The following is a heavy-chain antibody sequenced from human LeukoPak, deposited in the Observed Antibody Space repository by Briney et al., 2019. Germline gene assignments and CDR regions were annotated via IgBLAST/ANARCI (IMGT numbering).Heavy chain of an antibody. CDR2: ISYDGSDK. CDR1: GFTFTRSG. V-gene: IGHV3-30*18. J-gene: IGHJ4*02. CDR3: AKDRSGSWSFDY. D-gene: IGHD6-13*01. Sequence: GGSLRLSCAASGFTFTRSGMHWVRQAPGKGLEWLAVISYDGSDKYCADSVKGRFTISRDDSKNTLCLQMNSLRAEDTAVYYCAKDRSGSWSFDYWGQGTLVTVSS.